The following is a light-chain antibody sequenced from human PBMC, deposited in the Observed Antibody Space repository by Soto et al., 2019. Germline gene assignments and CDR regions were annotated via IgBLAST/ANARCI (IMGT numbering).Light chain of an antibody. Sequence: DIQMTQSPSSLSASVGDRVTITCRASQGISTYLAWYQQKPGKAPNLLIYGAFTLQSGVPSRFSGSGSGTEFTLTISSLQPEDAATYYWQEYNSAPPWTFGQGTKVEIK. V-gene: IGKV1-27*01. CDR1: QGISTY. J-gene: IGKJ1*01. CDR2: GAF. CDR3: QEYNSAPPWT.